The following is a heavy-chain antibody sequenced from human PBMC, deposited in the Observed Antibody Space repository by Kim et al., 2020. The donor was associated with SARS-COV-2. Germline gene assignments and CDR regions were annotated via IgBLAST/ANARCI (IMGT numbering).Heavy chain of an antibody. J-gene: IGHJ6*02. CDR1: GGSISSSSYY. CDR3: AREGRYSYYYGMDV. CDR2: IYYSGST. Sequence: SETLSLTCTVSGGSISSSSYYWGWIRQPPGKGLEWIGSIYYSGSTYYNPSLKSRVTISVDTSKNQFSLKLSSVTAADTAVYYCAREGRYSYYYGMDVWGQGTTVTVSS. V-gene: IGHV4-39*07. D-gene: IGHD3-16*02.